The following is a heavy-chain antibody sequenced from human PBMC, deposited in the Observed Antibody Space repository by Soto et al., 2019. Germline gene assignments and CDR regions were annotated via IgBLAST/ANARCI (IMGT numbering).Heavy chain of an antibody. CDR2: ISGSGGNT. CDR3: ARSGVPPNWFDP. V-gene: IGHV3-23*01. CDR1: GFTFSSCA. J-gene: IGHJ5*02. Sequence: GGSLRLSCAASGFTFSSCAMSWVRQAPGKGLEWVSAISGSGGNTYYADSVKGRFTISRDNAKNSLYLQMNSLRAEDTAVYYCARSGVPPNWFDPWGQGTLVTVSS.